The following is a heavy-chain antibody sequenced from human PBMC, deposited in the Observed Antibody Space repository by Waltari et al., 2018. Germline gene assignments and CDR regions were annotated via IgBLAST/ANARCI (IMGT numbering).Heavy chain of an antibody. CDR3: ARARILVATIEDFD. CDR2: FSGSGGNT. J-gene: IGHJ3*01. D-gene: IGHD5-12*01. Sequence: WVGQAPGKGMEWVSGFSGSGGNTYYADSVKGRFNISRDNSKKTLYLQMISLRAEETAIYYCARARILVATIEDFD. V-gene: IGHV3-23*01.